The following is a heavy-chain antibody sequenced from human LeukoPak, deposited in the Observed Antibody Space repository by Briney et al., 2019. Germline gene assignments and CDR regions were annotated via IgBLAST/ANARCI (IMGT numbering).Heavy chain of an antibody. CDR2: INAGNGNT. V-gene: IGHV1-3*01. CDR1: GYTFTSYA. J-gene: IGHJ6*02. Sequence: ASVKVSCKASGYTFTSYAMHWVRQAPGQRLEWMGWINAGNGNTKYSQKFQGRVTITRDTSASTAYMELRSLRSDDTAVYYCASPPIAAAFYGMDVWGQGTTVTVSS. CDR3: ASPPIAAAFYGMDV. D-gene: IGHD6-13*01.